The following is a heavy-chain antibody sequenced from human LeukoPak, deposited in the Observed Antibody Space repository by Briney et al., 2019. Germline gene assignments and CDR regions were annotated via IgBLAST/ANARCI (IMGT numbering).Heavy chain of an antibody. V-gene: IGHV3-49*04. CDR1: GFTFGDYA. CDR3: TRAGYDFWSGYYTGMVGYYFDY. J-gene: IGHJ4*02. CDR2: IRSKAYGGTT. D-gene: IGHD3-3*01. Sequence: GGSLRLSCTASGFTFGDYAMSWVRQAPGKGLEWVGFIRSKAYGGTTEYAESVKGRFTISRDDSKSIAYLQMNSLKTEDTAVYYCTRAGYDFWSGYYTGMVGYYFDYWGQGTLVTVSS.